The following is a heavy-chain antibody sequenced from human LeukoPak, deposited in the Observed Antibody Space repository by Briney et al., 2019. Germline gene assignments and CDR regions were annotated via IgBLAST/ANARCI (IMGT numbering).Heavy chain of an antibody. CDR3: AVAYCGGDCYSSDWFDP. CDR1: GGSISSGGYS. D-gene: IGHD2-21*02. V-gene: IGHV4-30-2*03. Sequence: SQTLSLTCAVSGGSISSGGYSWSWIRQPPGKGLEWIGSIYYSGSTYYNPSLKSRVTISVDTSKNQFSLKLSSVTAADTAVYYCAVAYCGGDCYSSDWFDPWGQGTLVTVSS. CDR2: IYYSGST. J-gene: IGHJ5*02.